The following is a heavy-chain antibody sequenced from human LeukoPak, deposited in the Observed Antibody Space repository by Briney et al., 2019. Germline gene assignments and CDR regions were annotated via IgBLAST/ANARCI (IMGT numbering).Heavy chain of an antibody. Sequence: GGSLRLSCAASGFTFSSYWMSWVRQAPGKGLEWVANIKQDGSEKYYVDSVKGRFTISRDNAKNSLYLQMNSLRAEDTAVYYCAREPSNYGDHYFDYWGQGTLVTVSS. V-gene: IGHV3-7*01. D-gene: IGHD4-17*01. CDR3: AREPSNYGDHYFDY. CDR1: GFTFSSYW. J-gene: IGHJ4*02. CDR2: IKQDGSEK.